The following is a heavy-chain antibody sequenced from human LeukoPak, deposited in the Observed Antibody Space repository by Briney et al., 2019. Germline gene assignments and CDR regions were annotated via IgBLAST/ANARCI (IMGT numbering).Heavy chain of an antibody. Sequence: GGSLRLSCAASRFTFSSYEMNWVRQAPGQGLEWVSYISSGGSPVYYADSVKGRFTISRDNAKNSLYLQMNSLRAEDTAIYYCARERAGEDAFDIWGQGTLVTVSP. CDR1: RFTFSSYE. CDR2: ISSGGSPV. CDR3: ARERAGEDAFDI. J-gene: IGHJ3*02. D-gene: IGHD7-27*01. V-gene: IGHV3-48*03.